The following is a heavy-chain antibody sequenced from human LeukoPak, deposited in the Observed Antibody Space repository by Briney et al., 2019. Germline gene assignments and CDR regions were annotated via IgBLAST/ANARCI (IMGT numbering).Heavy chain of an antibody. D-gene: IGHD5-18*01. CDR2: IYPGDSDT. Sequence: GESLQISCKGSGYSFTNYWIGWVRQMPGRGLEWMGIIYPGDSDTRYSPSFQGQVTISADKSISTAYLQWSSLKASDTAMYYCVRSRGYSYGTVGYFYGMDVWGQGTTVTVSS. CDR3: VRSRGYSYGTVGYFYGMDV. J-gene: IGHJ6*02. CDR1: GYSFTNYW. V-gene: IGHV5-51*01.